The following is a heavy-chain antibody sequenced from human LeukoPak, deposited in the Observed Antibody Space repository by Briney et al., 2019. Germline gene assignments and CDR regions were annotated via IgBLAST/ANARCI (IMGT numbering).Heavy chain of an antibody. J-gene: IGHJ4*02. Sequence: SETLSLTCTVSGGSISSSSYCCGWIRQPPGKGLEWIGSLYYSGSTYYNPSLKSRVTISVDTSKSQFSLKLSSVTASDTAVYYCARGDVGATDYWGQGTLVTVSS. CDR1: GGSISSSSYC. V-gene: IGHV4-39*01. CDR3: ARGDVGATDY. CDR2: LYYSGST. D-gene: IGHD1-26*01.